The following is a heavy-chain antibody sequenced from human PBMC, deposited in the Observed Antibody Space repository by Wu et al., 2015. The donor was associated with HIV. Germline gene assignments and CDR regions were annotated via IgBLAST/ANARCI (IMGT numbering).Heavy chain of an antibody. CDR1: GYIFSRYD. Sequence: QVQLVQSGAEVKKPGASVKVSCKASGYIFSRYDINWVRQAPGQGLEWMGWMNPNSGNTGYAQKFHGRVTVTRDISITTAYMELSSLRSEDTAMYYCARGNRGGIVMDPDAGHNYYYYMDVWGNGTRSPSP. V-gene: IGHV1-8*03. CDR2: MNPNSGNT. D-gene: IGHD2-21*01. J-gene: IGHJ6*03. CDR3: ARGNRGGIVMDPDAGHNYYYYMDV.